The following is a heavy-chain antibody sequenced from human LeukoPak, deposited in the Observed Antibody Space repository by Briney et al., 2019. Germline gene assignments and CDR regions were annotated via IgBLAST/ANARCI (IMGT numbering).Heavy chain of an antibody. CDR1: GGSISSSSYY. D-gene: IGHD5-18*01. Sequence: SETLSLTCTVSGGSISSSSYYWGWIRQPPGKGLEWIGSIYYSGSTYYNPSLKSRVTISVDTSKNQFSLKLSSVTAADTAVYYCAREPPGETGYSYGLDYWGQGTLVTVSS. V-gene: IGHV4-39*07. CDR2: IYYSGST. CDR3: AREPPGETGYSYGLDY. J-gene: IGHJ4*02.